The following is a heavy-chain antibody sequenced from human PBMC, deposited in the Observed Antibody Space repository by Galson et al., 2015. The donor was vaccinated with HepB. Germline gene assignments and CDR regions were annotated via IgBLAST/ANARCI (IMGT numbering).Heavy chain of an antibody. CDR3: ARRGLGHNYYYMDV. Sequence: SLRLSCAASGFNFSDPYMDWVRQAPGKGLEWVGRTRNKANSYTTEYAASVKGRFTISRDDSKNSLYLQMNSLKTEDTAVYYCARRGLGHNYYYMDVWGKGTTVTVSS. J-gene: IGHJ6*03. CDR1: GFNFSDPY. D-gene: IGHD1-26*01. CDR2: TRNKANSYTT. V-gene: IGHV3-72*01.